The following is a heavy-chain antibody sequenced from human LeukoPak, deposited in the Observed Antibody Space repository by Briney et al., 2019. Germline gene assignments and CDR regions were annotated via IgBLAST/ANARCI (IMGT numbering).Heavy chain of an antibody. CDR2: IKQDGSEK. Sequence: PGGSLRLSCAASGFTFSSYGMHWVRQAPGKGLEWVANIKQDGSEKYYVDSVKGRFTISRDNAKNSLYLQMNSLRAEDTAVYYCARDRLLHYDSSGYYTNWGQGTRVTVSS. D-gene: IGHD3-22*01. CDR1: GFTFSSYG. J-gene: IGHJ4*02. V-gene: IGHV3-7*01. CDR3: ARDRLLHYDSSGYYTN.